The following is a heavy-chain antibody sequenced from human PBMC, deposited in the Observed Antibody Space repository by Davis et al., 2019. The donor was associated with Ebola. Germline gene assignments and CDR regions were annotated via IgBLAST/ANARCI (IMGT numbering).Heavy chain of an antibody. CDR2: ISGSGGRT. V-gene: IGHV3-23*01. CDR3: AKDPRAKGGDY. Sequence: GESLKISCAASGFTFSSYAMSWVRQAPGKGLEWVSAISGSGGRTYYADSVKGRFTISRDNSKNTLNLQMNSLRAEDTAVYYCAKDPRAKGGDYWGQGTLVTVSS. CDR1: GFTFSSYA. J-gene: IGHJ4*02. D-gene: IGHD3-16*01.